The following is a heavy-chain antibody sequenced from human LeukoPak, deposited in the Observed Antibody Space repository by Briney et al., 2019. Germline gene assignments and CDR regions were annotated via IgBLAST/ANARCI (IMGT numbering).Heavy chain of an antibody. CDR3: ATIAPGTHAFDM. D-gene: IGHD2-21*01. CDR2: MYYNGNT. Sequence: PSETLSLTCTVSGGSISSGSYYWGWIRQPPGKGLEWIWSMYYNGNTYYNPSLKSRVTISVDTSKNHFSLRLSSVTAADTAVYYCATIAPGTHAFDMWGQRTTVTVSP. CDR1: GGSISSGSYY. J-gene: IGHJ3*02. V-gene: IGHV4-39*02.